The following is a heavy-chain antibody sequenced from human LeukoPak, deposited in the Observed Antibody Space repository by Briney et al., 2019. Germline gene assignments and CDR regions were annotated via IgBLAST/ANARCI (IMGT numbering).Heavy chain of an antibody. Sequence: GGSLRLSCAASGFTVSSNYMSWVRQAPGKGLEWVSVIYSGGSTYYADSVKGRFTISRDNSKNTLYLQMNSLRAEDTAVYYCARDLYSGSYFGFNWGQGTLVTVSS. CDR2: IYSGGST. CDR1: GFTVSSNY. J-gene: IGHJ4*02. D-gene: IGHD1-26*01. V-gene: IGHV3-53*01. CDR3: ARDLYSGSYFGFN.